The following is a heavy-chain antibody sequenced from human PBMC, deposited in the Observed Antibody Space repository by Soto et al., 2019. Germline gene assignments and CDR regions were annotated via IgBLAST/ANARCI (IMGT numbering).Heavy chain of an antibody. CDR1: GFTFRDYT. J-gene: IGHJ4*02. V-gene: IGHV3-23*05. CDR2: ILSNYNT. CDR3: TRRTNGYFGY. D-gene: IGHD2-8*01. Sequence: EVQLLQSGGGSVQPGGSLTLSSAASGFTFRDYTMSWVRQAPGKVLESISVILSNYNTYYTDSVRGRFTISRDTSKSTLYLEMNSLRAEDTAVYYCTRRTNGYFGYWGQGALVTVSS.